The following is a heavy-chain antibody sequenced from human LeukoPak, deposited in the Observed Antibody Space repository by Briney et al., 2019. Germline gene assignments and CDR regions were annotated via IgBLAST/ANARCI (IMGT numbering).Heavy chain of an antibody. CDR3: AKEIQQWLVAPDAFDI. CDR2: IWYDGSNK. CDR1: GFTFSSYG. J-gene: IGHJ3*02. Sequence: GGSLRLSCAASGFTFSSYGMHWVRQAPGKGLEWVAVIWYDGSNKYYADSVKGRFTISRDNSKNTLYLQMKSLRAEDTAVYYCAKEIQQWLVAPDAFDIWGQGTMVTVSS. D-gene: IGHD6-19*01. V-gene: IGHV3-33*06.